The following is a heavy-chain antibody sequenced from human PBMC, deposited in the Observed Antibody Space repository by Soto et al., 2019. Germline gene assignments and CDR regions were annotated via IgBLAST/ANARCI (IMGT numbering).Heavy chain of an antibody. Sequence: EVQVLESGGGLVQPGGSLRLSCAASGFTFSSYAMSWGRQAPGQGLEWVSAISGSGSDPYYADSVKGRFTIPRNISKNNPNNPMNRQRDKDSALYYSAYSASMTIRDAFDHWGQGTLVTVSS. CDR1: GFTFSSYA. J-gene: IGHJ4*02. CDR3: AYSASMTIRDAFDH. D-gene: IGHD4-17*01. CDR2: ISGSGSDP. V-gene: IGHV3-23*01.